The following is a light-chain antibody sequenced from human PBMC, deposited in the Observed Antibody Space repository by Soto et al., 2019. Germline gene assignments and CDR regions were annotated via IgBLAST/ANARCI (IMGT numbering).Light chain of an antibody. CDR1: QGIRDD. J-gene: IGKJ5*01. CDR2: AAS. CDR3: QQSYSTPPVT. V-gene: IGKV1-39*01. Sequence: IQMTQSPSSLSASVGDRFTITCGASQGIRDDLGWYQQKPVKAPKLLXYAASNLQSGVPSSFSGSGSGTDFTLTISSLQPEDFATYYCQQSYSTPPVTFGQGTRLEIK.